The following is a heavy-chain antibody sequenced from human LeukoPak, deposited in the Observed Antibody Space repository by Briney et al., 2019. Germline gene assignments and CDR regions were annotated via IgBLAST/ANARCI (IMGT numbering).Heavy chain of an antibody. V-gene: IGHV1-69*04. CDR2: IIPILGIA. CDR3: ATAPLNDCSSTSCRPNFDY. J-gene: IGHJ4*02. CDR1: GGTFSSYA. D-gene: IGHD2-2*01. Sequence: GASVKVSCKASGGTFSSYAISWVRQAPGQGLEWMGRIIPILGIANYAQKFQGRVTITADKSTSTAYMELSSLRSEDTAVYYCATAPLNDCSSTSCRPNFDYWGQGTLVTVSS.